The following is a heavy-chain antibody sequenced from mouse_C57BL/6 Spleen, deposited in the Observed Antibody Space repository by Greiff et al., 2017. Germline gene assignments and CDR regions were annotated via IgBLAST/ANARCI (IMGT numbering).Heavy chain of an antibody. Sequence: DVKLVESGGGLVQPGGSLKLSCAASGFTFSDYYMSWVRQTPEKRLEWVAYISTGGGSTYYPDTVKGRFTISRDNAKNTLYLQMSRLKSEDTAMYYCARHGDRSSPVWGTGTTVTVSS. CDR3: ARHGDRSSPV. V-gene: IGHV5-12*01. J-gene: IGHJ1*03. D-gene: IGHD1-1*01. CDR2: ISTGGGST. CDR1: GFTFSDYY.